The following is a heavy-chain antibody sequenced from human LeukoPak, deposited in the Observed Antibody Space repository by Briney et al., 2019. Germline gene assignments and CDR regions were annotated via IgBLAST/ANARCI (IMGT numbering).Heavy chain of an antibody. J-gene: IGHJ2*01. CDR2: IYSGGST. Sequence: GGSLRLSCAASGFTVSSNYMSWVGQAPGKGLEGVSVIYSGGSTYYADSVKGRFTISRDNSKNTLYLQMNSLRAEDTAVYYCAREKDEGSSGWRYFDLWGRGTLVTVSS. V-gene: IGHV3-66*01. CDR3: AREKDEGSSGWRYFDL. D-gene: IGHD6-19*01. CDR1: GFTVSSNY.